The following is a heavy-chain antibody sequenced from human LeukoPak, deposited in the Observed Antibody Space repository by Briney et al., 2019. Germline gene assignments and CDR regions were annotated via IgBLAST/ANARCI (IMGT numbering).Heavy chain of an antibody. CDR1: GFSLSTSGVG. CDR2: IYWDDDK. Sequence: SGPTLVKPTQTLTLTCTFSGFSLSTSGVGVGRIRQPPGKALEWLALIYWDDDKRYSPSLKSRLTITKDTSKNQVVLTMTNMDPVDTAAYYCAHNGDGYNLGDAFDIWGQGTMVTVSS. V-gene: IGHV2-5*02. CDR3: AHNGDGYNLGDAFDI. J-gene: IGHJ3*02. D-gene: IGHD5-24*01.